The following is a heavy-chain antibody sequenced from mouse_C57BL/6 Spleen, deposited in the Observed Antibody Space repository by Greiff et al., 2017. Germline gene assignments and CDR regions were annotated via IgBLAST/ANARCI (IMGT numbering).Heavy chain of an antibody. Sequence: DVMLVESGGGLVKPGGSLKLSCAASGFTFSSYTMSWVRQTPEKRLEWVATISGGGGNTYYPDSVKGRFTISRDNAKNTLYLQMSSLRSEDTALYYCAREEANWDYFDYWGQGTTLTVSS. V-gene: IGHV5-9*01. J-gene: IGHJ2*01. D-gene: IGHD4-1*01. CDR2: ISGGGGNT. CDR3: AREEANWDYFDY. CDR1: GFTFSSYT.